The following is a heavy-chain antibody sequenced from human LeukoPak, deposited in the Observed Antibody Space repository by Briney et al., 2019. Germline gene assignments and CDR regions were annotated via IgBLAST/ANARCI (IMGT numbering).Heavy chain of an antibody. Sequence: ASVKVSCKASGGTFSSYAISWVRQAPGQGLEWMGGIISIFGTANYAQKFQGRVTITTDESTSTAYMELSSLRSEDTAVYYCARDLGCSSTSCYGRNYYYYYMVVWVKGTTVTVSS. CDR3: ARDLGCSSTSCYGRNYYYYYMVV. CDR2: IISIFGTA. J-gene: IGHJ6*03. V-gene: IGHV1-69*05. D-gene: IGHD2-2*01. CDR1: GGTFSSYA.